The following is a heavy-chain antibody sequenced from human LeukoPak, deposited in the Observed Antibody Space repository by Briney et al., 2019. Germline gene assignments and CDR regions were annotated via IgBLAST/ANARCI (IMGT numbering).Heavy chain of an antibody. Sequence: ASVKVYCKASGGTFSRYAISWVRQAPGQGLEWMGGIIPIFGTANYAQKFQGRVTITTDESTSTAYMELSSLRSEDTAVYYCARGGWWFGDTASGDAFDIWGQGTMVTVSS. D-gene: IGHD3-10*01. CDR2: IIPIFGTA. V-gene: IGHV1-69*05. CDR3: ARGGWWFGDTASGDAFDI. CDR1: GGTFSRYA. J-gene: IGHJ3*02.